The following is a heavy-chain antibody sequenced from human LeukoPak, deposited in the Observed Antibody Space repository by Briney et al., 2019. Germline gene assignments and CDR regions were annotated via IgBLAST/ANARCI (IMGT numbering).Heavy chain of an antibody. D-gene: IGHD3-22*01. Sequence: GGSLRLSCAAPGFTFSSYAMSWVRQAPGKGLEWVSAISGSGGSTYYADSVKGRFTISRDNSKNTLYLQMNSLRAEDTAVYYCAKDRHYYDSSGYSDYWAREPWSPSPQ. CDR2: ISGSGGST. V-gene: IGHV3-23*01. CDR3: AKDRHYYDSSGYSDY. J-gene: IGHJ4*02. CDR1: GFTFSSYA.